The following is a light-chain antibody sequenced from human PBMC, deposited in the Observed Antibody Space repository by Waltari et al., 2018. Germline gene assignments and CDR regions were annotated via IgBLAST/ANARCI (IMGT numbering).Light chain of an antibody. J-gene: IGLJ1*01. CDR3: VGWDASLSGYV. V-gene: IGLV1-47*01. CDR2: KNN. CDR1: NSNIGSDH. Sequence: QSVLTQHPSASGTPGQRVTISCSGRNSNIGSDHVYCSQHLPAAAPKLLIHKNNQRPSGIPDRFSGSKSGTSASLAISGLRSEDDGDYYCVGWDASLSGYVFGTGTKVTVL.